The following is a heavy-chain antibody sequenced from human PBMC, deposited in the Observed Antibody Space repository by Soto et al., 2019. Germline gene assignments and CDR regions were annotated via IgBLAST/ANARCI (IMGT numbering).Heavy chain of an antibody. Sequence: ASVKVSCKASGYTFTSYGISWVRQAPGQGLEWMGWISAYNGNTNYAQKLQGRVTMTTDTSTSTAYMELRSLRSDDTAVYYCARDYYGSGSYSYQFDYRGQGTPVPVSS. CDR1: GYTFTSYG. V-gene: IGHV1-18*01. J-gene: IGHJ4*02. CDR2: ISAYNGNT. CDR3: ARDYYGSGSYSYQFDY. D-gene: IGHD3-10*01.